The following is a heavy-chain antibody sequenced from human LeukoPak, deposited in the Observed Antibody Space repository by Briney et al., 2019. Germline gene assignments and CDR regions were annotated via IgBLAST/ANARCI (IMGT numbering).Heavy chain of an antibody. J-gene: IGHJ4*02. D-gene: IGHD3-22*01. CDR2: IYYSGST. V-gene: IGHV4-59*01. CDR3: ARLPYYYDSSGYSRRYFDY. CDR1: GGSISSYY. Sequence: SETLSLTCTVSGGSISSYYWSWIRQRLGRGLERIGYIYYSGSTNYNPSLKSRVTISVDTSKNQFSLKLSSVTAADTAVYYCARLPYYYDSSGYSRRYFDYWGQGTLVTVSS.